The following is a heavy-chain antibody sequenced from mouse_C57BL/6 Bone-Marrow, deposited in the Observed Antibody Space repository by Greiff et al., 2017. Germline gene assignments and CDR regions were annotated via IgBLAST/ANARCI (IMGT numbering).Heavy chain of an antibody. J-gene: IGHJ4*01. V-gene: IGHV1-74*01. CDR3: AIRDDYDGYAMDY. D-gene: IGHD2-4*01. CDR1: GYTFTSYW. Sequence: QVQLQQPGAELVKPGASVKVSCKASGYTFTSYWMHWVQQTPGQGLEWIGRIHPSDSDTNSNQTFKGKATLTVDKSSSTAYMQLSSRTTAEAAVDYCAIRDDYDGYAMDYWGQGTTVTVSS. CDR2: IHPSDSDT.